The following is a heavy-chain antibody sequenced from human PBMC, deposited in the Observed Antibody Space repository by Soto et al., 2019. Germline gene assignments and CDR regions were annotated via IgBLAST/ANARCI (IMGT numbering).Heavy chain of an antibody. D-gene: IGHD5-12*01. CDR3: AKDGGRMATIHHNPVGYFDY. V-gene: IGHV3-30*18. CDR1: GFTFSSYG. CDR2: ISYDGSNK. J-gene: IGHJ4*02. Sequence: QVQLVESGGGVVQPGRSLRLSCAASGFTFSSYGMHWVRQAPGKGLEWVAVISYDGSNKYYADSVKGRFTISRDNSKNTLYLQMNSLRAEDTAVYYCAKDGGRMATIHHNPVGYFDYWGQGTLVTVSS.